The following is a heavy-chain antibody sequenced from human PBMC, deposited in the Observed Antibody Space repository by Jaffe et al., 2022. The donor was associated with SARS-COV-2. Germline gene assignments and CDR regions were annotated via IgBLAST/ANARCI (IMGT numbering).Heavy chain of an antibody. CDR3: ARGIGWYATDPNWFDP. Sequence: QVQLQESGPGLVKPSQTLSLTCTVSGGSISSGSYYWSWIRQPAGKGLEWIGRIYTSGSTNYNPSLKSRVTISVDTSKNQLSLKLSSVTASDTAIYYCARGIGWYATDPNWFDPWGQGTLVTVSS. J-gene: IGHJ5*02. CDR1: GGSISSGSYY. CDR2: IYTSGST. V-gene: IGHV4-61*02. D-gene: IGHD6-19*01.